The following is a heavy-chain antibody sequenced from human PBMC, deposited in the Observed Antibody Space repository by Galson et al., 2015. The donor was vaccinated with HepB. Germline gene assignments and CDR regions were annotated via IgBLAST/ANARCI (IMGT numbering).Heavy chain of an antibody. CDR1: GFIFKSHV. V-gene: IGHV3-30*02. CDR3: ARKGYFDWLPLDY. CDR2: IGYDETNE. Sequence: SLRLSCAVSGFIFKSHVMHWVRQAPGKGLEWVAFIGYDETNENYADSVKGRFTISRDNSKNTLYLQMSSLRPEDTAVYYCARKGYFDWLPLDYWGQGTLVTVSS. D-gene: IGHD3-9*01. J-gene: IGHJ4*02.